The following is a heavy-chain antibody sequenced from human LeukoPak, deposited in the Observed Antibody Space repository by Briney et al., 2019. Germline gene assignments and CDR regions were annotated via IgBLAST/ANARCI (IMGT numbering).Heavy chain of an antibody. Sequence: PGGSLRLSCAASGFTFDDYAMHWVRQAPGKGLEWVSGISWNSGSIGYADSVKGRFTISRDNAKNSLYLQMNSLRAEDTALYYCAKDMVPYNWNYVYLDYWGQGTLVTVSS. V-gene: IGHV3-9*01. CDR3: AKDMVPYNWNYVYLDY. D-gene: IGHD1-7*01. CDR2: ISWNSGSI. J-gene: IGHJ4*02. CDR1: GFTFDDYA.